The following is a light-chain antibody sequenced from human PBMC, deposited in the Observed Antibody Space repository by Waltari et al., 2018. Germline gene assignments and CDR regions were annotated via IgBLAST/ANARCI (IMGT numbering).Light chain of an antibody. CDR1: SSNIGAGHP. V-gene: IGLV1-40*01. Sequence: QSVLAQPPSVSGAPGQRVTIPRTGISSNIGAGHPVHWYQEFPGTAPKLLIYGDSNRPSGVPDRFSGSKSGTSASLAITGLQAEDEANYYCQSFDTSLGAIFGGGTKVTVL. CDR2: GDS. CDR3: QSFDTSLGAI. J-gene: IGLJ2*01.